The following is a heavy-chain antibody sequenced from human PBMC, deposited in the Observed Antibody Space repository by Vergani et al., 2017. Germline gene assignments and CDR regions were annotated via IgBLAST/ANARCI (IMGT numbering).Heavy chain of an antibody. V-gene: IGHV3-30*02. Sequence: QVQLVETGGGVVQPGGSLILYCATSGFSFNTYGAHWVRQAPGKGLEWVAFIGYDGRIKYNVDSVKGRFTISRDTSKKTLSLQMRSLRADDTAVYYCAKDGRENSDYGYFDYWGQGTTVTVSS. CDR1: GFSFNTYG. CDR2: IGYDGRIK. D-gene: IGHD4-17*01. CDR3: AKDGRENSDYGYFDY. J-gene: IGHJ4*03.